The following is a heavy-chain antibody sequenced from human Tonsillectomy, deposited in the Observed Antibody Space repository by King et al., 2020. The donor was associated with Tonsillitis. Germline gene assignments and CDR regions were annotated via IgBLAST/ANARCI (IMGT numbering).Heavy chain of an antibody. D-gene: IGHD4-11*01. Sequence: QLQESGPGLVKPSETLSLTCTVSGGSISSYYWSWIRQPPGKGLEWIGYIYYSGSTNYNPSLKSRVTISVDKSKNQFSLKLSSVTAADTAVYYCARTNYDYSNYVGSWFDPWGQGTLVTVSS. CDR1: GGSISSYY. J-gene: IGHJ5*02. CDR3: ARTNYDYSNYVGSWFDP. CDR2: IYYSGST. V-gene: IGHV4-59*01.